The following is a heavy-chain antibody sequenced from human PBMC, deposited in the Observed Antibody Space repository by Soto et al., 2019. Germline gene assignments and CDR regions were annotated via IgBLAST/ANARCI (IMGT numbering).Heavy chain of an antibody. D-gene: IGHD1-26*01. Sequence: ESLKISFKASGYSFTSYWIGWVRQIPGKGLEWMGIIYPGDSDTIYSPSFQGQVTISADKSISTAYLQWNSLKASDTAMYYCARPPYSASYYYFDQWGQGTPVTVSS. CDR1: GYSFTSYW. V-gene: IGHV5-51*01. CDR3: ARPPYSASYYYFDQ. CDR2: IYPGDSDT. J-gene: IGHJ4*02.